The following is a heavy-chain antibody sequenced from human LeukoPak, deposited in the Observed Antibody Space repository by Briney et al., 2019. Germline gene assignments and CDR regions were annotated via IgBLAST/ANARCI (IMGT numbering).Heavy chain of an antibody. D-gene: IGHD1-26*01. CDR2: ISSSGSTI. J-gene: IGHJ4*02. CDR1: GFTFSDYY. CDR3: AKGRGWELPYYFDY. V-gene: IGHV3-11*01. Sequence: GGSLRLSCAASGFTFSDYYMSWIRQAPGKGLGWVSYISSSGSTIYYADSVKGRFTISRDNAKNSLYLQMNSLRAEDTALYYCAKGRGWELPYYFDYWGQGTLVTVSS.